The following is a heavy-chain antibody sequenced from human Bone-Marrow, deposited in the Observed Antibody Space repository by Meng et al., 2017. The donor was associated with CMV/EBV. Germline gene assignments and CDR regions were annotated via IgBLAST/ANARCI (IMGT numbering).Heavy chain of an antibody. CDR3: ARDSGSLLYYFDY. J-gene: IGHJ4*02. CDR1: GFTFDDYG. V-gene: IGHV3-20*04. CDR2: INWNGGST. D-gene: IGHD1-26*01. Sequence: GESLKISCAASGFTFDDYGMSWVRQAPGKGLEWVSGINWNGGSTGYADSVKGRFTISRDNAKNSLHLQMNSLRAEDTALYYCARDSGSLLYYFDYWGQGTLVTVSS.